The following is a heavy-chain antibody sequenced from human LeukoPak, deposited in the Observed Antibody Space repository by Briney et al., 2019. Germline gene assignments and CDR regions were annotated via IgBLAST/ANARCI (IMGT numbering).Heavy chain of an antibody. Sequence: SETLSLTCAVYGGSFSGYYWGWIRQPPGKGLEWIGSIYYSGNTYYNASLKSQVSISIDTSKNQFSLRLTSVTAADTAVYYCARDWGPGQVGASFDYWGQGTLVTVSS. CDR2: IYYSGNT. J-gene: IGHJ4*02. D-gene: IGHD1-26*01. CDR1: GGSFSGYY. CDR3: ARDWGPGQVGASFDY. V-gene: IGHV4-34*01.